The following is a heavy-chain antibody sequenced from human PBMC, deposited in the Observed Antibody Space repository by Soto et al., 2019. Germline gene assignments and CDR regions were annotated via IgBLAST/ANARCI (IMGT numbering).Heavy chain of an antibody. CDR3: ARENITMVRGVIITNWFDP. J-gene: IGHJ5*02. V-gene: IGHV1-69*01. CDR1: GGTFSSYA. CDR2: IIPIFGTA. Sequence: QVQLVQSGAEVKKPGSSVKVSCKASGGTFSSYAISWVRQAPGQGLVWMGGIIPIFGTANYAQKFQGRVTITADEFTSTAYMELSSLRSEDSAVYYCARENITMVRGVIITNWFDPWGQGSLVTVSS. D-gene: IGHD3-10*01.